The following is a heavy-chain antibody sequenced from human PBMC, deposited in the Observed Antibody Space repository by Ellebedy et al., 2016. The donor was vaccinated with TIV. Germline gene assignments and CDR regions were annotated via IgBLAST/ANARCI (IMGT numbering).Heavy chain of an antibody. J-gene: IGHJ3*02. Sequence: SVKVSCXTSGATFRSYAYSWVRQAPGQGLEWVGGITPVFGTVNYAQSVQGRGTITADESTTTVYMELNSLTSEGTAIYYCAREGGTSGEYRSIWGQGTLVIVSS. V-gene: IGHV1-69*13. D-gene: IGHD1-1*01. CDR1: GATFRSYA. CDR3: AREGGTSGEYRSI. CDR2: ITPVFGTV.